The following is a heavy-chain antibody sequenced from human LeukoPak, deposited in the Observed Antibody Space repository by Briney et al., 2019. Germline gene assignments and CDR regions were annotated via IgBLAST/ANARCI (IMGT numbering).Heavy chain of an antibody. V-gene: IGHV1-2*06. J-gene: IGHJ4*02. Sequence: ASVKVSCKASGYTFTYYYMHWVRQAPGQGLEWMGRINPNSGGTNYAQKFQARVTMTRDTSISTAYMELSRLRSDDTALYYCARAAYYYDGSGYYLGDWGQGTLVTASS. CDR2: INPNSGGT. CDR3: ARAAYYYDGSGYYLGD. CDR1: GYTFTYYY. D-gene: IGHD3-22*01.